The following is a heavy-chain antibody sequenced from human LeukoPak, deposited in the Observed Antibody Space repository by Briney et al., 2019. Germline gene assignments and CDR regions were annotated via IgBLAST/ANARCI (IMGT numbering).Heavy chain of an antibody. Sequence: GGSLRLSCAASGFTFSSYEMNWVRQAPGKGLEWISYISSSGSTKYYADSVQGRFSISRDNAQNSLFLQMNSLSAEDTAVYYCARDRGRSALDDAFDIWGQGTRVTVSS. D-gene: IGHD3-10*01. J-gene: IGHJ3*02. CDR1: GFTFSSYE. CDR3: ARDRGRSALDDAFDI. V-gene: IGHV3-48*03. CDR2: ISSSGSTK.